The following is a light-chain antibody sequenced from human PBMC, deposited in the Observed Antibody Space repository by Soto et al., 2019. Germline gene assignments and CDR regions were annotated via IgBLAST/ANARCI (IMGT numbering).Light chain of an antibody. V-gene: IGKV1-5*03. CDR3: QQYNSFSPWT. CDR1: QSVNVL. J-gene: IGKJ1*01. CDR2: KAS. Sequence: DIQMTQSPSTLSASVGDRVTVTCRASQSVNVLLAWYQQKPGKAPKLLIYKASSLESGVPSRFSGSGSGTEFTLTISSLQTDDFATYYCQQYNSFSPWTFGQGTKVDIK.